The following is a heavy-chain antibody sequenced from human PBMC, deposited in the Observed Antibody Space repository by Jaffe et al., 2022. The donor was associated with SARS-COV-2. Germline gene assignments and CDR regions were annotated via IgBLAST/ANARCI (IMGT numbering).Heavy chain of an antibody. CDR1: GGSISSSSYY. CDR2: IYYSGST. CDR3: ARHSSSRNWFDP. D-gene: IGHD6-13*01. J-gene: IGHJ5*02. Sequence: QLQLQESGPGLVKPSETLSLTCTVSGGSISSSSYYWGWIRQPPGKGLEWIGSIYYSGSTYYNPSLKSRVTISVDTSKNQFSLKLSSVTAADTAVYYCARHSSSRNWFDPWGQGTLVTVSS. V-gene: IGHV4-39*01.